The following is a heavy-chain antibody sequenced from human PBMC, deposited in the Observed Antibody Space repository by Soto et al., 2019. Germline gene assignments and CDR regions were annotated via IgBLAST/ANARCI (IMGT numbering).Heavy chain of an antibody. Sequence: SETLSLPCTVSGGSISSYYWSWIRQPPGKGLEWIGYIYYSGSTNYNPSLKSRVTISVDTSKNQFSLKLSSVTAADTAVYYCARVGDWNYDYYYYYMDVWGKGTTVTVSS. J-gene: IGHJ6*03. CDR2: IYYSGST. V-gene: IGHV4-59*01. CDR3: ARVGDWNYDYYYYYMDV. D-gene: IGHD1-7*01. CDR1: GGSISSYY.